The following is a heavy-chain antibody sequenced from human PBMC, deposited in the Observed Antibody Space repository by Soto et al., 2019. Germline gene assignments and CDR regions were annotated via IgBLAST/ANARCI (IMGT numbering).Heavy chain of an antibody. V-gene: IGHV1-46*01. CDR3: ARSVDTAMGFDY. CDR2: INPSGGST. CDR1: GYTFTSYY. J-gene: IGHJ4*02. Sequence: GASVKVSCKASGYTFTSYYMHWVRQAPGQGREWMGIINPSGGSTSYAQKFQGRVTMTRDTSTSTVYMELSSLRSDDTAVYYCARSVDTAMGFDYWGQGXLVTVSS. D-gene: IGHD5-18*01.